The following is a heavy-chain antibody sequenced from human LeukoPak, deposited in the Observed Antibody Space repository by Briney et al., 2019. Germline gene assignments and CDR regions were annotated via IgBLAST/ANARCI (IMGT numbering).Heavy chain of an antibody. Sequence: SETLSLTCAVYGGSFSGYYWSWIRQPPGKGLEWIGEINHSGSTNYNPSLKSRATISVDTSKNQFSLKLSSVTAADTAVYYCASYQIAVAGTQRFDYWGQGTLVTVSS. D-gene: IGHD6-19*01. J-gene: IGHJ4*02. CDR2: INHSGST. CDR1: GGSFSGYY. V-gene: IGHV4-34*01. CDR3: ASYQIAVAGTQRFDY.